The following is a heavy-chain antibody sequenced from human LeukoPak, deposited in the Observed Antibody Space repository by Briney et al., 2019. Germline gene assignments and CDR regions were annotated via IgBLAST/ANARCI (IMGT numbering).Heavy chain of an antibody. V-gene: IGHV7-4-1*02. CDR2: INTNTGNP. CDR1: GYTFTSYA. CDR3: ARERVLRYFDWLLLYDAFDI. D-gene: IGHD3-9*01. Sequence: ASVKVSCKASGYTFTSYAMNWVRQAPGQGLEWMGWINTNTGNPTYAQRFTGRFVFSLDTSVSTAYLQISSLKAEDTAVYYCARERVLRYFDWLLLYDAFDIWGQGTMVTVSS. J-gene: IGHJ3*02.